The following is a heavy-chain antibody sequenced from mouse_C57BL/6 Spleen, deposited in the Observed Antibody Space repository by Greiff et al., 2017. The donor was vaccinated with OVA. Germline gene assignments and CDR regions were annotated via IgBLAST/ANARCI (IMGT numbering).Heavy chain of an antibody. V-gene: IGHV1-82*01. J-gene: IGHJ4*01. D-gene: IGHD1-1*01. CDR1: GYAFSSPW. CDR2: FYPGDGDT. CDR3: ARSGTTVVATYYAMDY. Sequence: VQLQQSGPELVKPGASVKISCKASGYAFSSPWMNWVKLRPGKGFEWIGRFYPGDGDTNYNGKFKGKATLTSDKSSSSAYMQLSSLTSEDSAVYFCARSGTTVVATYYAMDYWGQGTSVTGSS.